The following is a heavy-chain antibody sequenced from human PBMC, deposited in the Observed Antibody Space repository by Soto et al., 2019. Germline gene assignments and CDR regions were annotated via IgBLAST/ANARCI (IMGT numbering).Heavy chain of an antibody. CDR3: ARDFEVLLWFGGGDY. Sequence: ASVKVSCKASGYTFTSYAMHWVRQAPGQRLEWMGWINAGNGNTKYSQKFQGRVTITRDTSASTAYMELSSLRSEDTAVYYWARDFEVLLWFGGGDYWGQGTLVTVSS. CDR1: GYTFTSYA. J-gene: IGHJ4*02. CDR2: INAGNGNT. V-gene: IGHV1-3*01. D-gene: IGHD3-10*01.